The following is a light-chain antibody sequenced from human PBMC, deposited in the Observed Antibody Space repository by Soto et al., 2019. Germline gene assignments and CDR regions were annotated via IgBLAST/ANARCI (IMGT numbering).Light chain of an antibody. CDR2: GAS. J-gene: IGKJ3*01. CDR1: QDIRKY. V-gene: IGKV1-33*01. CDR3: QHYAPLPPFT. Sequence: DIQMTQSPSSLSASVGDRVTITCQASQDIRKYLSWYQQKPGRAPKLLLYGASNLETGVPSRFSGSGYGTDFTFTISSLQPEDIATYYCQHYAPLPPFTFGPGTKVAIK.